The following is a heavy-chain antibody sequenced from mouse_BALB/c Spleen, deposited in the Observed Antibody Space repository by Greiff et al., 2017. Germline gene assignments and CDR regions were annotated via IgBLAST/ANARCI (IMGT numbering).Heavy chain of an antibody. V-gene: IGHV14-3*02. CDR1: GFNIKDTY. Sequence: VQLKESGAELVKPGASVKLSCTASGFNIKDTYMHWVKQRPEQGLEWIGRIDPANGNTKYDPKFQGKATITADTSSNTAYLQLSSLTSEDTAVYYCAKSFGYPYYYAMDYWGQGTSVTVSS. CDR3: AKSFGYPYYYAMDY. D-gene: IGHD2-2*01. J-gene: IGHJ4*01. CDR2: IDPANGNT.